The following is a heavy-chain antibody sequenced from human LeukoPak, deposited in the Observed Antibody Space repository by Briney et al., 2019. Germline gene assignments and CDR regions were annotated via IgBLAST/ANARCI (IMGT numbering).Heavy chain of an antibody. CDR1: AFTFSNYA. J-gene: IGHJ4*02. CDR2: ISESGDTT. D-gene: IGHD1-26*01. V-gene: IGHV3-23*01. Sequence: PGGSLRLSSAASAFTFSNYAMNWVRQAPGKGLEWVSSISESGDTTHYADSVKGRFTISRDNAQNTLYLQMNTLRAEDTALYYCAKQWVDCWGQGALVTVSS. CDR3: AKQWVDC.